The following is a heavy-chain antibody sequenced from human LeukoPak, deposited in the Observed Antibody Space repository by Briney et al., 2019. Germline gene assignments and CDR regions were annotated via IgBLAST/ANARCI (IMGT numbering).Heavy chain of an antibody. CDR1: GFTFSSYS. D-gene: IGHD5-18*01. J-gene: IGHJ4*02. Sequence: GGSLRLSCAASGFTFSSYSMNWVGQTPGKGLEWVSSIGSSSSYIYYADSMTGRFTISRDNAKNSLYLQMNSLRAEDTAMYYCARRATTERGHSYGLDYWGQGTLVTVSS. CDR3: ARRATTERGHSYGLDY. V-gene: IGHV3-21*01. CDR2: IGSSSSYI.